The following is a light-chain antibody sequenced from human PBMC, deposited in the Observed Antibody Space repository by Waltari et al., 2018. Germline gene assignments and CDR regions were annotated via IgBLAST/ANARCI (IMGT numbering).Light chain of an antibody. V-gene: IGKV1-13*02. CDR1: QGISSA. CDR3: QQFNSYPRT. J-gene: IGKJ2*01. CDR2: DAS. Sequence: AIQLTQSPSSLSASVGDRVTITCRASQGISSALAWYQQKPGKPPKLLIYDASSLESGVPSRFTRSRSGTDFTLAISSLQPEDFATYYCQQFNSYPRTFGQGTKLEIK.